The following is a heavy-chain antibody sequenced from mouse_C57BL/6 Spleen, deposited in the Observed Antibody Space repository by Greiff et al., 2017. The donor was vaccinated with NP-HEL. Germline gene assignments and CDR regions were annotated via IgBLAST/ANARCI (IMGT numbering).Heavy chain of an antibody. D-gene: IGHD4-1*01. V-gene: IGHV5-4*03. Sequence: DVMLVESGGGLVKPGGSLKLSCAASGFTFSSYAMSWVRQTPEKRLEWVATISDGGSYTYYPDNVKGRFTISRDNAKNNLYLQMSHLKSEDTAMYYCARAETGTGYWYFDVWGTGTTVTVSS. J-gene: IGHJ1*03. CDR2: ISDGGSYT. CDR1: GFTFSSYA. CDR3: ARAETGTGYWYFDV.